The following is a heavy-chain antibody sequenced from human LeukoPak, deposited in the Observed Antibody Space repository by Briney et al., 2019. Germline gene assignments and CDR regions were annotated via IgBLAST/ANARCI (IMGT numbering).Heavy chain of an antibody. CDR3: ARGGYCSGGSCYATYGY. CDR1: GGSFSGYY. V-gene: IGHV4-34*01. Sequence: SETLSLTCAVYGGSFSGYYWSWIRQPPGKGLEWLGEINHSGSTNYNPSLKSRVTISVDTSKNQFSLKLSSVTAADTAVYYCARGGYCSGGSCYATYGYWGQGTLVTVSS. J-gene: IGHJ4*02. CDR2: INHSGST. D-gene: IGHD2-15*01.